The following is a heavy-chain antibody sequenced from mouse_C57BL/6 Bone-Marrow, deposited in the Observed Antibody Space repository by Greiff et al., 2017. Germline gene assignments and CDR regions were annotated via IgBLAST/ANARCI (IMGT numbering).Heavy chain of an antibody. J-gene: IGHJ3*01. CDR2: IHPNSGST. D-gene: IGHD1-1*01. Sequence: QVQLQQPGAELVKPGASVKLSCKASGYTFTSYWMHWVKQRPGQGLEWIGMIHPNSGSTNYNEKFKSKATLTVDKSSSTAYMQLSSLTSEDSAVYYCARYYYYGSSPRWFAYWGQGTLGTVSA. CDR3: ARYYYYGSSPRWFAY. V-gene: IGHV1-64*01. CDR1: GYTFTSYW.